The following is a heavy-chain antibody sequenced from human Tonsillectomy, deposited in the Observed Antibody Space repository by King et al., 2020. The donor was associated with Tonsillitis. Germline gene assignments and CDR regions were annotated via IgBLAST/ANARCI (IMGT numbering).Heavy chain of an antibody. Sequence: QLVQSGGGLVQPGGSLRLSCAASGFTFSSYNMNWVRQAPGKGLEWVSYISSTTNTRYHADSVQGRFTISRDNAKNSLYLQMNNLRAEDTAVYYCARDDSSGYFDAFDYWGQGTLVTVSS. V-gene: IGHV3-48*01. CDR1: GFTFSSYN. CDR3: ARDDSSGYFDAFDY. CDR2: ISSTTNTR. J-gene: IGHJ4*02. D-gene: IGHD3-22*01.